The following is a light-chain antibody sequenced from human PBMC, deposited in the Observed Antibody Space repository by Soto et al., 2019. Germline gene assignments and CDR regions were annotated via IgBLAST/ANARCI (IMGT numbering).Light chain of an antibody. V-gene: IGKV3-11*01. Sequence: IVLTQSPATLSLSPGERATLSCRASQSVLNYLAWYQQKPGQAPRLLIYDAYNRATGIPARFSGSGSGTDFTLTISSLEPEDFAVYYCQQRGSWPLTFGGGTKVEI. CDR1: QSVLNY. CDR3: QQRGSWPLT. J-gene: IGKJ4*01. CDR2: DAY.